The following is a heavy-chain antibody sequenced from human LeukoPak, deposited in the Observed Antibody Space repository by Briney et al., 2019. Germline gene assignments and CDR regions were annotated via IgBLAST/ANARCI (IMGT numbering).Heavy chain of an antibody. J-gene: IGHJ6*03. CDR2: ITSSSRYI. V-gene: IGHV3-21*01. CDR1: GFTFSTYS. Sequence: GGSLRLSCAASGFTFSTYSMNWVRQAPGKGLEWVSSITSSSRYIYYADSVKGRFTISRDNSKNTLYLQMNSLRAEDTAVYYCAKDYYDILTGYRERVYYYYYMDVWGKGTTVTISS. CDR3: AKDYYDILTGYRERVYYYYYMDV. D-gene: IGHD3-9*01.